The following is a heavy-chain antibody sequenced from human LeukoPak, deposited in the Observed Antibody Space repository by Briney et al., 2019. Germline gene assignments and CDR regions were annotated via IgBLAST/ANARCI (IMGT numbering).Heavy chain of an antibody. CDR2: IGFDGSDH. Sequence: GGSLRLSCAASGFTFSNYGMHWARQAPGKGLEWVAFIGFDGSDHSYADSVKGRFTISRDNPKNTLYLQMNSLRAEDTAVYYCARGPSGYHNTGGQGTLVTVSS. D-gene: IGHD5-12*01. J-gene: IGHJ4*02. CDR3: ARGPSGYHNT. CDR1: GFTFSNYG. V-gene: IGHV3-30*02.